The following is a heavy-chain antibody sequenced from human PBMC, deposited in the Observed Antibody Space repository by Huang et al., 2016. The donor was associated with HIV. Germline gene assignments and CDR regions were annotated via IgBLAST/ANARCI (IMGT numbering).Heavy chain of an antibody. CDR3: ARGGLRWPAPFDF. CDR1: GYTFSDYY. CDR2: INPNTAGT. D-gene: IGHD4-17*01. Sequence: QVQLVQSGAEAKKPGASVRVSCKTAGYTFSDYYVHWVRQAPGQGLQWMGWINPNTAGTNYAQRFQGRLTVTRDRSITTADMDLTWLTSDDTAVYYCARGGLRWPAPFDFWGQGTLVTVSS. V-gene: IGHV1-2*02. J-gene: IGHJ4*02.